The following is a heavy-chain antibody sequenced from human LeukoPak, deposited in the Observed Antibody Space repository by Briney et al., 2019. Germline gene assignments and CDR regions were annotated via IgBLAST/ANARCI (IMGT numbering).Heavy chain of an antibody. CDR3: ARRNDYDFWSGSQYYFDY. V-gene: IGHV4-39*01. J-gene: IGHJ4*02. D-gene: IGHD3-3*01. CDR2: IYYSGTT. Sequence: SETLSLTCSVSGGSISSRSHYWGWIRQSPGKGLEWIGTIYYSGTTFYNPSLQSRVSISVDTPRNQFSLRLNSVTAADTAVYYCARRNDYDFWSGSQYYFDYWGQVTMVTVSS. CDR1: GGSISSRSHY.